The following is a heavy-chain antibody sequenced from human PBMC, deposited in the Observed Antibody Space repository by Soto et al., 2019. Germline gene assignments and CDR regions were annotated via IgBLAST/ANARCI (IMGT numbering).Heavy chain of an antibody. CDR2: IYPGDSDT. J-gene: IGHJ6*02. Sequence: PGESLKISCKGSGYSFTSYWIGWVRQMPGKGLEWMGIIYPGDSDTRYSPSFQGQVTISRDNSKNTLYLQMNSLRTEDTGVYYCAKDLVSYGDNEAPLDPMDVWGQGTTVTVSS. V-gene: IGHV5-51*01. CDR1: GYSFTSYW. CDR3: AKDLVSYGDNEAPLDPMDV. D-gene: IGHD4-17*01.